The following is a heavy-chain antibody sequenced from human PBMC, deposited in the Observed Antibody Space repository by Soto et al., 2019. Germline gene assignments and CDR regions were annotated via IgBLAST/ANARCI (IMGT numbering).Heavy chain of an antibody. Sequence: SETLSLTCTVSGGSISSYYWSWIRQPPGKGLEWIGYIYYSGSTNYNPSLKSRVTISVDTSKNQFSLKLSSVTAADTAVYYCARGYPFVGVVTAIRSGRSYGMDVWGQGTTVTVSS. J-gene: IGHJ6*02. CDR1: GGSISSYY. D-gene: IGHD2-21*02. CDR2: IYYSGST. V-gene: IGHV4-59*12. CDR3: ARGYPFVGVVTAIRSGRSYGMDV.